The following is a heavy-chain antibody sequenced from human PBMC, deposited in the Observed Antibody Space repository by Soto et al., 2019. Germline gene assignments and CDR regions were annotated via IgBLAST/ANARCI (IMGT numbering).Heavy chain of an antibody. J-gene: IGHJ4*02. CDR2: ISGSGGST. CDR3: AKDQVAYSSGWYGAY. V-gene: IGHV3-23*01. D-gene: IGHD6-19*01. Sequence: EVQLLESGGGLVQPGGSLRLSCAASGFTFSSYAMSWVRQAPGKGVEWVSAISGSGGSTHYADPVKGRFTNSRDNSKNTLYLQMNSLRADDTAVYYCAKDQVAYSSGWYGAYWGQGNLVTVSS. CDR1: GFTFSSYA.